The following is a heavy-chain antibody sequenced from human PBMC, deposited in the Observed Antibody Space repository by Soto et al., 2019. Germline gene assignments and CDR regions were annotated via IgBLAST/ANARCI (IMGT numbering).Heavy chain of an antibody. CDR2: INSDGSST. Sequence: EVQLVESGGGLVQPGGSLRLSCAASGFTFSSYWMHWVRQAPGKGLVWVSRINSDGSSTSYADSVKGRFTISRDNAKNTLYLQMIILRAEDTAVYYCARDFAALYYDFWSGYYNADAFDIWGQGTMVTVSS. CDR1: GFTFSSYW. V-gene: IGHV3-74*01. J-gene: IGHJ3*02. D-gene: IGHD3-3*01. CDR3: ARDFAALYYDFWSGYYNADAFDI.